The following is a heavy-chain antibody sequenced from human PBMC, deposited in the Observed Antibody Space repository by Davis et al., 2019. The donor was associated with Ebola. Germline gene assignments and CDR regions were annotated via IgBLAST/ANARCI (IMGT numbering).Heavy chain of an antibody. Sequence: GESLKISCAASGFTFSSYAMSWVRQAPGKGLEWVSSISSSSSYIYYADSVKGRFTISRDNSKNTLYLQMNNLRAEDTAVYYCAKDGDYRPFDYWGQGTLVTVSS. CDR2: ISSSSSYI. V-gene: IGHV3-23*01. CDR1: GFTFSSYA. CDR3: AKDGDYRPFDY. J-gene: IGHJ4*02. D-gene: IGHD4-17*01.